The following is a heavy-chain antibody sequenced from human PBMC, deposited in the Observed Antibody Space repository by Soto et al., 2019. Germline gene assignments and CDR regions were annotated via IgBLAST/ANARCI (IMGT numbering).Heavy chain of an antibody. CDR3: ARPVTTVATSLAY. Sequence: QVQLQQWGAGLLKPSETLSLTCAVYGDSFNDYYWTWISQSPGRGLEWIGEINHTGSTIYSPSFKTRVTLSVDTSKNQFSMKLNYVTAADAGVYYCARPVTTVATSLAYWGRGTLVTVSS. J-gene: IGHJ4*02. D-gene: IGHD4-17*01. CDR1: GDSFNDYY. V-gene: IGHV4-34*01. CDR2: INHTGST.